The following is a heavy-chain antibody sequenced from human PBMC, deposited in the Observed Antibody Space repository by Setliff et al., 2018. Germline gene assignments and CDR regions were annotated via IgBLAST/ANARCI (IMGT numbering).Heavy chain of an antibody. CDR1: GYSISSAYY. V-gene: IGHV4-38-2*02. Sequence: PSETLSLTCTVSGYSISSAYYWGWIRQPPGKELEYIGSVYHSGSTYYNPSLKSRVTISVDTSKNQFSLELSSVTAADTAVYYCARDLGHGGDSDYWGQGILVTVSS. J-gene: IGHJ4*02. CDR3: ARDLGHGGDSDY. CDR2: VYHSGST. D-gene: IGHD2-21*02.